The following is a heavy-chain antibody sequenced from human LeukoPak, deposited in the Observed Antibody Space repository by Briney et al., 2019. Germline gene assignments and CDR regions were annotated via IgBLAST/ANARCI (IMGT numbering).Heavy chain of an antibody. J-gene: IGHJ3*02. CDR3: ARDLVTVTKGFDI. V-gene: IGHV4-59*01. Sequence: SETLSLTCTVSGGSISSYYWSWIRQPPGKGLEWIGYISYIGSTNYNPSLKSRVTISIDTSKNQFSLKLSSVTAADTAVYYCARDLVTVTKGFDIWGQGTMVSLSS. D-gene: IGHD4-17*01. CDR2: ISYIGST. CDR1: GGSISSYY.